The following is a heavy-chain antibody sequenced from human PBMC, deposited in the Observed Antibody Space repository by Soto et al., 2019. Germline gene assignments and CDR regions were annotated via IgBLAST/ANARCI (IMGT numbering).Heavy chain of an antibody. V-gene: IGHV4-38-2*02. CDR2: IYHSGST. CDR3: ARDGWHLEDYVTVPSYYYCNYGMDV. Sequence: DTLSLTCAVSGYSISSGYYWGWIRQPPGKGLEWIGSIYHSGSTYYNPSLKSRVTISVDTSKNQFSLKLSSVTAADTPVHYCARDGWHLEDYVTVPSYYYCNYGMDVWGQGTTVTVSS. CDR1: GYSISSGYY. D-gene: IGHD4-17*01. J-gene: IGHJ6*02.